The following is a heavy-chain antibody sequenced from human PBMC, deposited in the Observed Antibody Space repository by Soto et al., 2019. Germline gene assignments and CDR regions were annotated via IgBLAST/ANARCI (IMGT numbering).Heavy chain of an antibody. V-gene: IGHV1-18*01. D-gene: IGHD3-10*01. CDR3: ERDYRAVARVPDDMDF. CDR1: GSTFSNYG. J-gene: IGHJ6*03. Sequence: QVQLVQSGAEVKKPGASVKVSCKASGSTFSNYGISWVRQAPGQGLEWMGWISDNNGNTKTAQKIQGRVTMTTDMSTRTAYMELRNLRSDDTAVYYCERDYRAVARVPDDMDFWGKGTTVSVSS. CDR2: ISDNNGNT.